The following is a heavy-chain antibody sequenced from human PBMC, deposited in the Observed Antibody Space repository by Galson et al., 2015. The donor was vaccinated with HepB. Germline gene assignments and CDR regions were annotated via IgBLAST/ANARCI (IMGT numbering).Heavy chain of an antibody. D-gene: IGHD6-13*01. CDR1: GFTFSGSG. CDR3: TRPGYGSSWFLDYSHGMDI. Sequence: SLRLSCAASGFTFSGSGIHWVRLASGKGLEWVGRIRNRANNYATAYAGSVRGRFTVSRDDSKNTAYLQMNSLKTEDTAVYYCTRPGYGSSWFLDYSHGMDIWGQGTTVIVS. J-gene: IGHJ6*02. V-gene: IGHV3-73*01. CDR2: IRNRANNYAT.